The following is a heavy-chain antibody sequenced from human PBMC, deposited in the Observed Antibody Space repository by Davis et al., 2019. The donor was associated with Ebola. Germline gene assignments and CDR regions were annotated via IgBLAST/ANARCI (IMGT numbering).Heavy chain of an antibody. Sequence: PGGSLRLPCAASGFIFSDYWMSWVRQAPGRGLEWVAKIKQDGSDTYYLASVKGRFTISRDNAKNSLYLQLNSLRAEDTAVYYCAKDSGWQMSPWGQGTLVAVSS. D-gene: IGHD6-25*01. CDR2: IKQDGSDT. V-gene: IGHV3-7*01. CDR1: GFIFSDYW. J-gene: IGHJ5*02. CDR3: AKDSGWQMSP.